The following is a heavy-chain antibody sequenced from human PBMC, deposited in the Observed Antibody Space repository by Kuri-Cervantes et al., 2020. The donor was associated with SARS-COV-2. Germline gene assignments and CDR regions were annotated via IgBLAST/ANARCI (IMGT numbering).Heavy chain of an antibody. J-gene: IGHJ3*02. V-gene: IGHV5-51*01. CDR2: IYPGGSDT. D-gene: IGHD3-22*01. CDR3: ARPLYYYDSSGYPGSVVAFDI. Sequence: GESLKISCKGSGYSFTSYWIGWVRQMPGKGLEWMGIIYPGGSDTRYSPSFQGQVTISADKSISTAYLQWSSLKASDTAMYYCARPLYYYDSSGYPGSVVAFDIWGQGTMVTVSS. CDR1: GYSFTSYW.